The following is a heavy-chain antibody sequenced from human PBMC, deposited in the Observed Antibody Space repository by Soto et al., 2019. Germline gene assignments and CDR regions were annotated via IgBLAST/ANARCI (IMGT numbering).Heavy chain of an antibody. CDR3: ARDQPVNSSSWYTYYYYGMDV. CDR2: INPNSGGT. CDR1: GYTFTGYY. Sequence: QVQLVQSGAEVKKPGASVKVSCKASGYTFTGYYMHWVRQAPGLGLEWMGWINPNSGGTNYAQKFQGWVTMTRDTSLSTAYMELSRLRSDDTAVYYCARDQPVNSSSWYTYYYYGMDVWGQGTTVTVSS. V-gene: IGHV1-2*04. D-gene: IGHD6-13*01. J-gene: IGHJ6*02.